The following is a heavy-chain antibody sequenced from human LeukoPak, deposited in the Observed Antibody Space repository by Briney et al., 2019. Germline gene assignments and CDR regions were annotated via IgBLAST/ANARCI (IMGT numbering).Heavy chain of an antibody. CDR2: IYSGGST. V-gene: IGHV3-53*01. CDR1: GFTVSSNY. CDR3: AGGIPAAANDDRFDP. D-gene: IGHD6-13*01. Sequence: GVSLRLSCAASGFTVSSNYMSWVRQAPGKGLDWVSVIYSGGSTYYANSVKGRFTISRDNSKNTLYFQMNSLRGEDTAVYYFAGGIPAAANDDRFDPWGQGTLVTVSS. J-gene: IGHJ5*02.